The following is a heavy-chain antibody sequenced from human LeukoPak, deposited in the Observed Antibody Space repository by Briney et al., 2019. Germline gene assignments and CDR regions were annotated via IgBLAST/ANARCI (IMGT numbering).Heavy chain of an antibody. Sequence: ASVKVSCKASGYTFTSYYMHLVRQAPGQGLEWMGIINPSGGSTSYAQKFQGRVTMTRDTSTSTIYMELSSLRSEDTAVYYCARDIKPVTYYDYVWGSPIDYWGQGTLVTVSS. D-gene: IGHD3-16*01. CDR1: GYTFTSYY. J-gene: IGHJ4*02. CDR3: ARDIKPVTYYDYVWGSPIDY. V-gene: IGHV1-46*01. CDR2: INPSGGST.